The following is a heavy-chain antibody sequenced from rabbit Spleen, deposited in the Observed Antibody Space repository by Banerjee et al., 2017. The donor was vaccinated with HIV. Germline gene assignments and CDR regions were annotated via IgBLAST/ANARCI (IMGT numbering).Heavy chain of an antibody. CDR1: GFSFSNGDD. V-gene: IGHV1S45*01. J-gene: IGHJ6*01. Sequence: QEQLVESGGDLVKPGASLTLTCTASGFSFSNGDDMCWVRQAPGKGLEWIACINAVTGKAVYASWAKGRFTFSKTSSTTVTLQMTSLTAADTATYFCARDSGSSFSSYGMDLWGPGTLV. D-gene: IGHD8-1*01. CDR2: INAVTGKA. CDR3: ARDSGSSFSSYGMDL.